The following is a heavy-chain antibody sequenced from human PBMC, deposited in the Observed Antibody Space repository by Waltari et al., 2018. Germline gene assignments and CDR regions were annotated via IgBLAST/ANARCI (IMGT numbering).Heavy chain of an antibody. D-gene: IGHD3-22*01. CDR2: IKQDGSEK. CDR3: ARDQYYDSSGYYSNDAFDI. Sequence: EVQLVESGGGLVQPGGSLRLSCAASGFTFSSYWMSWVRQAPGKGLEWVANIKQDGSEKYYVDSVKGRLTISRDNAKNSLYLQMNSLRAEDTAVYYCARDQYYDSSGYYSNDAFDIWGQGTMVTVSS. V-gene: IGHV3-7*01. J-gene: IGHJ3*02. CDR1: GFTFSSYW.